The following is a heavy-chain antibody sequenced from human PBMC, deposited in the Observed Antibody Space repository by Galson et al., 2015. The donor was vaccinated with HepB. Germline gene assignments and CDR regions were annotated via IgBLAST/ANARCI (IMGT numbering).Heavy chain of an antibody. V-gene: IGHV3-73*01. J-gene: IGHJ5*02. D-gene: IGHD2-15*01. CDR2: FRSKANSYAT. CDR1: GCNVSVPS. Sequence: SLRVDCLAHGCNVSVPSMHGVGEAYGEGLGWVGGFRSKANSYATASAASVTGRFTISRDDSKYTAHLQMNSLKTEDTAVYYCTRQGGGFDPWGQGTLVTVSS. CDR3: TRQGGGFDP.